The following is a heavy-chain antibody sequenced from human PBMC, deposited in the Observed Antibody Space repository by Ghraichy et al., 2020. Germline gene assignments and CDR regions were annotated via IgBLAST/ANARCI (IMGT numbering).Heavy chain of an antibody. Sequence: SETLSLTCTVSGGSISSSGYFWGWIRQPPGKGLDWIGSIYYSGGTYYNPSLKSRVTISIDTSKNQFSLKLSSVTAADTAVYYCARHHYDDMVRGVKRGWFDPWGQGILVTVSS. CDR1: GGSISSSGYF. V-gene: IGHV4-39*01. CDR3: ARHHYDDMVRGVKRGWFDP. CDR2: IYYSGGT. J-gene: IGHJ5*02. D-gene: IGHD3-10*01.